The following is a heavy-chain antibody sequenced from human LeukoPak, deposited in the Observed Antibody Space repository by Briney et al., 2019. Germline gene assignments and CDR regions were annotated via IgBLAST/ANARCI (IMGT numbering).Heavy chain of an antibody. CDR2: IYYSGST. Sequence: PSETLSLTCTVSGGSISSYYWSWIRQPPGKGLEWIGYIYYSGSTNYNPSLKGRVTISVVTSKNQCSLKLSSVTAADTAVYYCARVTTATGGDYVWGRPPYFDYWGQGTLVTVSS. J-gene: IGHJ4*02. CDR3: ARVTTATGGDYVWGRPPYFDY. D-gene: IGHD3-16*01. V-gene: IGHV4-59*01. CDR1: GGSISSYY.